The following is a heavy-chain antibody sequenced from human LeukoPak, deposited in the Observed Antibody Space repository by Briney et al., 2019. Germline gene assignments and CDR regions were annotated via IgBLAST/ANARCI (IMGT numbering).Heavy chain of an antibody. D-gene: IGHD6-13*01. J-gene: IGHJ6*02. CDR1: GGSFSDYY. V-gene: IGHV4-34*01. CDR2: INHSGST. CDR3: AGSIAAAGYYYYGMDV. Sequence: SETLSLTCAVHGGSFSDYYWRWIRQPPGKGLEWIGEINHSGSTDYNPSLKSRVTISVDTSKNQLSQKLSSVTAADTAVYYCAGSIAAAGYYYYGMDVWGQGTTVTVSS.